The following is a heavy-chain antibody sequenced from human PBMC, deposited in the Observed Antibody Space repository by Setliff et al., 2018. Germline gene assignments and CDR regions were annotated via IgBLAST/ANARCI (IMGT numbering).Heavy chain of an antibody. J-gene: IGHJ3*01. D-gene: IGHD1-26*01. CDR1: GDSISSGDYF. CDR2: IYHSGSA. Sequence: PSLTCTVSGDSISSGDYFWSWIRQPSGKGLEWIAYIYHSGSAYYNPSLKSRVTMSVDASKNQFSLHLTSVTAADTAVYYCAREVGTSTSSDAFDVWGQEMMVTVSS. V-gene: IGHV4-30-4*08. CDR3: AREVGTSTSSDAFDV.